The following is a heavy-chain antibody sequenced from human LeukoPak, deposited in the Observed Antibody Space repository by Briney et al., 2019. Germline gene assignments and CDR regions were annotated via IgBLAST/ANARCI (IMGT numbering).Heavy chain of an antibody. CDR1: GYSISSGYY. V-gene: IGHV4-38-2*01. J-gene: IGHJ3*02. Sequence: SETLSLTCAVSGYSISSGYYWGWIRQPPGKGLEWIGSIYHSGSTYYNPSLKSRVTISVDTSKNQFSLKLSSVTAADTAVYYCARGVIVASDAFDIWGQGTMVTVSS. D-gene: IGHD3-22*01. CDR3: ARGVIVASDAFDI. CDR2: IYHSGST.